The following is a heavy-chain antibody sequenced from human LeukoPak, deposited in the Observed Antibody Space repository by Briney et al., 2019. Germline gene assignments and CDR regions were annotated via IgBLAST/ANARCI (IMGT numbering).Heavy chain of an antibody. CDR3: ARLGYDSFRAYGMDV. J-gene: IGHJ6*02. V-gene: IGHV4-4*02. D-gene: IGHD5-12*01. Sequence: PSGTLSLTCAVSGGSISSSNWWSWVRQPPGKGLEWIGEIYHSGSTNYNPSLKSRVTISVDTSKNQFSLKLSSVTAADTAVYYCARLGYDSFRAYGMDVWGQGTTVTVSS. CDR2: IYHSGST. CDR1: GGSISSSNW.